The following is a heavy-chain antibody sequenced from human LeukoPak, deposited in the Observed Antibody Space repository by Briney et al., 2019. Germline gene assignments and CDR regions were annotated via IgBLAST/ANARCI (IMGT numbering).Heavy chain of an antibody. CDR1: GFTFSSYA. Sequence: PGGSLRLSCAASGFTFSSYAMSWVRQAPGKGLEWVSAISGSGGSTYYADSVKGRFTISRDNSKNTLYLQMNSLRSDDTAVYYCARDRSYYDSSGQPDYWGQGTLVTVSS. D-gene: IGHD3-22*01. CDR2: ISGSGGST. V-gene: IGHV3-23*01. CDR3: ARDRSYYDSSGQPDY. J-gene: IGHJ4*02.